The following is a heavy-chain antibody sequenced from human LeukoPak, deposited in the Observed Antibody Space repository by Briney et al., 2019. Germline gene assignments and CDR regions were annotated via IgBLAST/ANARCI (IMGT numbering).Heavy chain of an antibody. Sequence: SETLSLTCAVSGGSISSSNWWSWVRQPPGKGLEWIGEIYHSGSTNYNPSLKSRVTISVDKSKNQFSLRLSSVTAADTAVYYCVRRYYYDSSGYYGFDYWGQGTLVTVSS. CDR1: GGSISSSNW. CDR3: VRRYYYDSSGYYGFDY. D-gene: IGHD3-22*01. V-gene: IGHV4-4*02. CDR2: IYHSGST. J-gene: IGHJ4*02.